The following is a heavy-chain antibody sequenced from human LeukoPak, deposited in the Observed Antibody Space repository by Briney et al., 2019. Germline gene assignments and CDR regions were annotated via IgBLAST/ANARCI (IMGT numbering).Heavy chain of an antibody. D-gene: IGHD5-12*01. J-gene: IGHJ4*02. CDR1: GFKFSSYS. CDR2: ISSSSSYI. V-gene: IGHV3-21*01. Sequence: GGSLRLSCAASGFKFSSYSMRWVRQAPGKGLEWVSFISSSSSYIYYADSLKGRFTISRDNAKNSLYLQMNSLRAEDTAVYYCAKAGDIVATTRGVFDYWGQGTLVTVSS. CDR3: AKAGDIVATTRGVFDY.